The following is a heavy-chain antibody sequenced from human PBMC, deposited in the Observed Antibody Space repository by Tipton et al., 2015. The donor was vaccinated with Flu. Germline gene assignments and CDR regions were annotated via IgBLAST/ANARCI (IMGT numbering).Heavy chain of an antibody. CDR1: GYTFTSYG. V-gene: IGHV1-69*13. Sequence: QLVQSGAEVKKPGASVKVSCKASGYTFTSYGISWVRQAPGQGLEWMGGIIPIFGTANYAQKFQGRVTITADESTSTAYMELSSLRSEDTAVYYCARVLVVPAAIGGLYYYYYMDVWGKGTTVTVSS. J-gene: IGHJ6*03. D-gene: IGHD2-2*01. CDR3: ARVLVVPAAIGGLYYYYYMDV. CDR2: IIPIFGTA.